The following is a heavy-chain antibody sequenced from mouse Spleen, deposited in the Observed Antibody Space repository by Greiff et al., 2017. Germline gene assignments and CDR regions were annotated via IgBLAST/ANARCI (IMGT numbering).Heavy chain of an antibody. J-gene: IGHJ1*01. CDR3: ARHPEGYFDV. V-gene: IGHV5-9-3*01. Sequence: EVKLMESGGGLVKPGGSLKLSCAASGFTFSSYAMSWVRQTPEKRLEWVATISSGGSYTYYPDSVKGRFTISRDNAKNTLYLQMSSLRSEDTAMYYCARHPEGYFDVWGAGTTVTVSS. CDR2: ISSGGSYT. CDR1: GFTFSSYA.